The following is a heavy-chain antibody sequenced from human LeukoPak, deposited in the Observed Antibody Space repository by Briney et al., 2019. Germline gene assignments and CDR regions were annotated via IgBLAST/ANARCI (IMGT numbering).Heavy chain of an antibody. CDR2: ISSGGDTK. CDR1: EFVFSDYY. V-gene: IGHV3-11*01. Sequence: GGSLRLSCAASEFVFSDYYMSWVRQAPGKGLARVSYISSGGDTKYYADSVKGRFTISRDNAKNSLYLQMNNLRAEDTAVYYCAREMGGDYGSGTFFDLWGQGNMVTVSS. D-gene: IGHD3-10*01. CDR3: AREMGGDYGSGTFFDL. J-gene: IGHJ4*02.